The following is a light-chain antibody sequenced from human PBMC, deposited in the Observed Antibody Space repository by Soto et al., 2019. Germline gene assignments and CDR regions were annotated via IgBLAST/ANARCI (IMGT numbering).Light chain of an antibody. CDR2: VNS. Sequence: QSVLTQPPSVSGAPGQRVTISCTGTSSNIGAGYDVHWYQQVPGTSPKLLIFVNSNRPSGVPDRFSGSKSATSASLAITGLQAEDEADYYCQSYDNSLSVHVVFGGGTQLTVL. V-gene: IGLV1-40*01. J-gene: IGLJ2*01. CDR1: SSNIGAGYD. CDR3: QSYDNSLSVHVV.